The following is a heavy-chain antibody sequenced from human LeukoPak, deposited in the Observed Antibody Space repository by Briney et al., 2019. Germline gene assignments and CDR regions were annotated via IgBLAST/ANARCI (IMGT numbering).Heavy chain of an antibody. CDR2: IYSSGST. CDR3: ARDDWQSLAIDY. V-gene: IGHV4-61*02. J-gene: IGHJ4*02. Sequence: SQTLSLTCTVCGGSISGVSYYWSWIRQPAGKGLEWIGRIYSSGSTNYNSSLKSRVTISVDTSKNQFSLRLSSVTAADTAVYYCARDDWQSLAIDYWGQGTLVTVSS. D-gene: IGHD6-19*01. CDR1: GGSISGVSYY.